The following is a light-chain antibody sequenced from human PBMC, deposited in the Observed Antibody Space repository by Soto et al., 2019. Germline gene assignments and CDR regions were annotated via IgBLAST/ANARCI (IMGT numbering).Light chain of an antibody. CDR3: QEYDDWPPWT. CDR1: QSVGTY. J-gene: IGKJ1*01. CDR2: SSS. Sequence: EIVMTQSPATLSVSPGERATLSCRASQSVGTYLAWYQQKPGQAPSLLIYSSSTRATGIPARFSGSGSGTEFTLTISSLQSEDFAIYYCQEYDDWPPWTFGQGTRVEVK. V-gene: IGKV3-15*01.